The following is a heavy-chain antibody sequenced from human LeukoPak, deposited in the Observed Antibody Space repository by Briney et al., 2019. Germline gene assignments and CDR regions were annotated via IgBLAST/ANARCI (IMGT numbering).Heavy chain of an antibody. CDR3: VRVEWFGESFDY. CDR2: ISSSGTTI. D-gene: IGHD3-10*01. J-gene: IGHJ4*02. V-gene: IGHV3-48*03. CDR1: GFTSSSYE. Sequence: GGSLRLSCAVSGFTSSSYEMNWVRQAPGKGLEWVSYISSSGTTIHYADSVKGRFTISRDNANNSLCLQMTSLRAEDAAFYYCVRVEWFGESFDYWGQGTLVTVSS.